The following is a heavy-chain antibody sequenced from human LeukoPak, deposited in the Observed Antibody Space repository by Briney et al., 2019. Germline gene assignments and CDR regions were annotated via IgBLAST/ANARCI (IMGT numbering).Heavy chain of an antibody. CDR3: ARGQSIRYYDYVWGSYRMNYFDY. Sequence: PSGTLSLTCAVYGGSFSGYYWSWIRQPPGKGLEWIGEINHSGSTNYNPSLKSRVTISVDTSKNQFSLKLSSVTAADTAVYYCARGQSIRYYDYVWGSYRMNYFDYWGQGTLVTVSS. CDR2: INHSGST. J-gene: IGHJ4*02. D-gene: IGHD3-16*02. V-gene: IGHV4-34*01. CDR1: GGSFSGYY.